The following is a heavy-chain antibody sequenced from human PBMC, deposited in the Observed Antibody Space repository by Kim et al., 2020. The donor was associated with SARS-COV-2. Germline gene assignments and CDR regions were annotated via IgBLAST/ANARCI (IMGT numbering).Heavy chain of an antibody. D-gene: IGHD3-16*02. J-gene: IGHJ4*02. CDR3: AKRAGYR. CDR2: GGST. V-gene: IGHV3-23*01. Sequence: GGSTYYADTVKGRFTISRDNSKNTLYLQMNSLRAEDTAVYYCAKRAGYRWGQGTLVTVSS.